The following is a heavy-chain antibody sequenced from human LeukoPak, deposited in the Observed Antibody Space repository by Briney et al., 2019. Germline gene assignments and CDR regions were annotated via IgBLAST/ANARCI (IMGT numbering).Heavy chain of an antibody. D-gene: IGHD4-17*01. J-gene: IGHJ5*02. V-gene: IGHV4-59*01. CDR2: IYYSGST. CDR1: GGSISSYY. CDR3: ARAALDYGDYRNWFDP. Sequence: SETLSLTCTVSGGSISSYYWSWIRQPPGKGLEWIGYIYYSGSTNYNPSLKSRVTISVDPSKNQFSLKLSSVTAADTAVYYCARAALDYGDYRNWFDPWGQGTLVIVSS.